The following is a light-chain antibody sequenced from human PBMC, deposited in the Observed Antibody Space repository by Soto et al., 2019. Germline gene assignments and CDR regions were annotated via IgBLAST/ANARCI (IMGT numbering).Light chain of an antibody. J-gene: IGKJ4*01. CDR2: GAS. CDR1: QSISSD. CDR3: QQLNGYPLT. V-gene: IGKV3-15*01. Sequence: ATLSVSPGERATVSCRARQSISSDLAWYQQKPGQAPRLLTYGASTRATGIPARFSGSGSGTEFTLTISSLQPEDFATYYCQQLNGYPLTFGGGTKVDI.